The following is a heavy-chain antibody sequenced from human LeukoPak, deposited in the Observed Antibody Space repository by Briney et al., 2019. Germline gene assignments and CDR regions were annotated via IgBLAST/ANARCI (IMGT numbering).Heavy chain of an antibody. V-gene: IGHV3-23*01. CDR1: GFTFSSYA. Sequence: PGGSLRLSCAASGFTFSSYAMTWVRQAPGKGLEWVSAISGSGGSTYYADSVKGRFTISRDDSKNTLYLQMNSLKTEDTAVYYCTTDPATPLRFLEWLFLYLDYWGQGTLVTVSS. J-gene: IGHJ4*02. D-gene: IGHD3-3*01. CDR3: TTDPATPLRFLEWLFLYLDY. CDR2: ISGSGGST.